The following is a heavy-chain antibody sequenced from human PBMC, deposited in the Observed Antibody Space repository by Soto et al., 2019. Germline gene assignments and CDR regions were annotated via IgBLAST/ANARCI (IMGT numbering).Heavy chain of an antibody. Sequence: TLSLTCTVSGDSISGGASFWSWIRQPPGKGLEWIANVYYSGSSYYNPSLKSRLTISVDTTKNQFSLQLKSMTAADTAAYYCAKPSCTSSNCYFPGWFETWGQGTRVTV. CDR2: VYYSGSS. J-gene: IGHJ5*02. D-gene: IGHD2-2*01. CDR3: AKPSCTSSNCYFPGWFET. CDR1: GDSISGGASF. V-gene: IGHV4-31*03.